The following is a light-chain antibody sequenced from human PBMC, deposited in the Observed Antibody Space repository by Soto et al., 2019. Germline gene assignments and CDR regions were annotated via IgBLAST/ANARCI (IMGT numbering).Light chain of an antibody. CDR2: XXT. V-gene: IGLV2-14*01. CDR1: SSXIGADDF. CDR3: SSYRKXTXPHVV. J-gene: IGLJ2*01. Sequence: QSVLTQPASVSGSPGXSIXISCTXTSSXIGADDFVSWXQXXPXKTPKLIIFXXTYRPTGXSHRFSASKSGNTASLTISGXEAEDEAFYXXSSYRKXTXPHVVXGGGTKLTVL.